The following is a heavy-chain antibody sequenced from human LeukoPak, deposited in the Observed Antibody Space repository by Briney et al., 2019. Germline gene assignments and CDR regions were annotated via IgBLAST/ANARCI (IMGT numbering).Heavy chain of an antibody. D-gene: IGHD6-13*01. V-gene: IGHV3-30-3*01. Sequence: PGGSLRLSCAASGFTFSSYAMHWVRPAPGKGLEWVAVISYDGSNKYYADSVKGRFTISRDNSKNTLYLQMNSLRAEDTAVYYCARGYERYSSSWYLGYWGQGTLVTVSS. CDR1: GFTFSSYA. J-gene: IGHJ4*02. CDR2: ISYDGSNK. CDR3: ARGYERYSSSWYLGY.